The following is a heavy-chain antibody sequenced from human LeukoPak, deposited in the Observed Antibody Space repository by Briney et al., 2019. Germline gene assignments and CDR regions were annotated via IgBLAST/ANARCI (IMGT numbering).Heavy chain of an antibody. J-gene: IGHJ4*02. CDR3: VRVVTGSYYTDY. D-gene: IGHD1-26*01. Sequence: GASVKVSCKASGYTFTSYGISWVRQAPGQGLEWLGWISAYNGNTNYAQKIHGRVTMTTDTSTSTTYMDLRSLKSDDTAVYYCVRVVTGSYYTDYWGQGTLVTVSS. V-gene: IGHV1-18*01. CDR1: GYTFTSYG. CDR2: ISAYNGNT.